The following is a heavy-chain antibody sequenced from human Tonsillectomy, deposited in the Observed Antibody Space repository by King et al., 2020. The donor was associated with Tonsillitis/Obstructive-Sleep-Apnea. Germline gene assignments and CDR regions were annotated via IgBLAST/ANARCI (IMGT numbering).Heavy chain of an antibody. J-gene: IGHJ4*02. CDR3: ARGAREVPAAIFTWVTERYYFDY. V-gene: IGHV3-53*01. CDR2: FYSGGST. Sequence: VQLVESGGGLIQPGGSLRLSCAASGFTVSSNYMSWVRQAPGKGLEWGSIFYSGGSTYYADSVKGRFPISRDNSNNTLYLQMNSLRAEDTAVYYWARGAREVPAAIFTWVTERYYFDYWGQGTLVTVSS. D-gene: IGHD2-2*01. CDR1: GFTVSSNY.